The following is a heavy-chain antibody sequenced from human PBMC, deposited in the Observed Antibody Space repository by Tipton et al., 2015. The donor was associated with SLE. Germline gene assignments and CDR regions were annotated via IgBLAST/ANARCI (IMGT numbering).Heavy chain of an antibody. CDR1: GGSISSSSYY. CDR3: ARGEYNPFDY. CDR2: IYYSGST. J-gene: IGHJ4*02. V-gene: IGHV4-61*05. D-gene: IGHD1-14*01. Sequence: TLSLTCTVSGGSISSSSYYWSWIRQPPGKGLEWIGYIYYSGSTNYNPSLKSRVTISVDTSKNQFSLKLSSVTAADTAVYYCARGEYNPFDYWGQGTLVTVSS.